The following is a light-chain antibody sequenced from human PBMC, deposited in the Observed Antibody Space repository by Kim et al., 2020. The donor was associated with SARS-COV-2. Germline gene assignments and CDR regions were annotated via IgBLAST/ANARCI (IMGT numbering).Light chain of an antibody. J-gene: IGKJ1*01. CDR3: QQNYSAPWT. Sequence: DIQMTQSPSSLSASLGDRVTITCRASQSIGIHLNWFQQKPGKAPNLLIYTTANLQSGVPSRFSGSGSGTDFTLTISSLQPEDFASYYCQQNYSAPWTFGQGTKVDIK. CDR2: TTA. V-gene: IGKV1-39*01. CDR1: QSIGIH.